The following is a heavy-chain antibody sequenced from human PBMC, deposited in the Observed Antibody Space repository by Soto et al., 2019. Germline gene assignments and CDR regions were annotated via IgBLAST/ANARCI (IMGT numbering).Heavy chain of an antibody. V-gene: IGHV4-59*01. CDR2: ISYNGAT. J-gene: IGHJ4*02. Sequence: QVQLQESGPGLVKPSETLSLTCTVSGDYIRSYYWTWIRQPPGKGLEWIGYISYNGATNYNPSLESRATISVDTSKNQFSLKLRSVTAADTAIYYCARVDLRYYGPSYLDYWGQGTLVTVSS. CDR3: ARVDLRYYGPSYLDY. CDR1: GDYIRSYY. D-gene: IGHD1-26*01.